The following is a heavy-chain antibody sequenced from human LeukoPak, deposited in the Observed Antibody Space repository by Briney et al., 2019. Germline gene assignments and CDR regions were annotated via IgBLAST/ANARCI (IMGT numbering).Heavy chain of an antibody. Sequence: GGSPRVSCAASGFSFGSYGIHWVREAPGKGLERVAVISHEGSAKYHADSVKGRFTVSRDNSKNTLYLQMNSLRAEDTAVYYCAKAQHIWGSGDYWGQGTLVTVSS. CDR2: ISHEGSAK. J-gene: IGHJ4*02. CDR1: GFSFGSYG. D-gene: IGHD2-21*01. V-gene: IGHV3-30*18. CDR3: AKAQHIWGSGDY.